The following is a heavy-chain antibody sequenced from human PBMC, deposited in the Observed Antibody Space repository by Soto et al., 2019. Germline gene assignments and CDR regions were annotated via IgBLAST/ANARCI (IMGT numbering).Heavy chain of an antibody. CDR3: ARDRRVEMATYYYNDGMDV. CDR1: GFTFSSYW. Sequence: EVQLVESGGGLVQPGGSLRLSCAASGFTFSSYWMHWVRQAPGKGLVWVSRINSDGSSTSYADSVKGRFTISRDNAKNTLYLQMNSLRAEDTAVYYCARDRRVEMATYYYNDGMDVWGQGTTVTVSS. V-gene: IGHV3-74*01. D-gene: IGHD5-12*01. CDR2: INSDGSST. J-gene: IGHJ6*01.